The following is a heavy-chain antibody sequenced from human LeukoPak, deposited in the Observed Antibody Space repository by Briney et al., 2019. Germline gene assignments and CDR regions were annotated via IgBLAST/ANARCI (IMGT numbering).Heavy chain of an antibody. D-gene: IGHD6-19*01. Sequence: SETLSLTCAVYGGSFSGYYWSWIRQPPGKGLEWIGEINHSGSTNYNPSLKSRVTISVDTSKNQFSLKLSSVTAADTAVYYCASGSSGWYLGSDYWGQGTLVTVSS. CDR1: GGSFSGYY. J-gene: IGHJ4*02. CDR2: INHSGST. V-gene: IGHV4-34*01. CDR3: ASGSSGWYLGSDY.